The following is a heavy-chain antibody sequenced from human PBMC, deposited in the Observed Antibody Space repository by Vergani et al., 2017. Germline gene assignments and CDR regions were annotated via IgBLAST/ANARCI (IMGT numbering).Heavy chain of an antibody. V-gene: IGHV3-23*01. CDR2: ISGRGGST. J-gene: IGHJ4*02. CDR1: GFTFSSYA. Sequence: EVQLLEAGGGLVQPGGSLRLSCAASGFTFSSYAMSWVRQAPGKGLEWVSAISGRGGSTYYADSVKGRFTISRDNSKNTLYLQMNSLRAEDTAVYYCAKESAAVAGSPKTRVDYWGQGTLVTVSS. CDR3: AKESAAVAGSPKTRVDY. D-gene: IGHD6-19*01.